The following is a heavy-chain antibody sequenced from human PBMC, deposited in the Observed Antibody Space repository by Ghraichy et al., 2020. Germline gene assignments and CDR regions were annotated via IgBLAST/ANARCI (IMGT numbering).Heavy chain of an antibody. CDR2: IYYSGNS. J-gene: IGHJ4*02. CDR3: ATQHVGGLGYFDS. V-gene: IGHV4-61*01. D-gene: IGHD3-16*01. Sequence: SETLSLTCTVSGASVSSGSYYWSWIRQPPGKGLEWIGYIYYSGNSNYNPSLKSRVTISVDTSKNQFSLKLSSVTAADTAVYYCATQHVGGLGYFDSWGQGTLVTVSS. CDR1: GASVSSGSYY.